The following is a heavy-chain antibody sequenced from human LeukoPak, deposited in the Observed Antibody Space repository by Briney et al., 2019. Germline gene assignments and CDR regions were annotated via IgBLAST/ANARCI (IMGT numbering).Heavy chain of an antibody. CDR3: ARDRHRYHYDGSGYPPY. CDR2: ISYDGSNK. V-gene: IGHV3-30*04. CDR1: GFTFSSNA. Sequence: PGGSLRLSCAASGFTFSSNAMHWVRQAPGKGLEWVAIISYDGSNKYYADSVKGRFTISRDNAKNSLYLQMNSLRAEDTAVYYCARDRHRYHYDGSGYPPYWGQGTLVTVSS. J-gene: IGHJ4*02. D-gene: IGHD3-22*01.